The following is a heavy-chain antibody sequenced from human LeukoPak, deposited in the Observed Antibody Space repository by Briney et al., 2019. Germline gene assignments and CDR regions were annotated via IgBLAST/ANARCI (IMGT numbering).Heavy chain of an antibody. CDR1: GFTVSSNY. CDR2: IYSGGGT. Sequence: GGSLRLSCAASGFTVSSNYMSWVRQAPGKGLEWVSVIYSGGGTYYADSVKGRFTISRDNSRNTLYLQMNSLRAEDTAVYYCAKGSSSSRPYYFDYWGQGTLVTVSS. V-gene: IGHV3-66*01. J-gene: IGHJ4*02. CDR3: AKGSSSSRPYYFDY. D-gene: IGHD2-2*01.